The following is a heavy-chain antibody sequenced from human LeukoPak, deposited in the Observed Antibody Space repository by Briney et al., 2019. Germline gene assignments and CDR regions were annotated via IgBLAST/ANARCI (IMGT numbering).Heavy chain of an antibody. V-gene: IGHV3-20*04. CDR1: GFTFSSFE. CDR2: INWNGGST. D-gene: IGHD3-10*01. Sequence: GGSLRLSCAASGFTFSSFEMNWVRQAPGKGLEWVSGINWNGGSTGYADSVKGRFTISRDNAKNSLYLQMNSLRAEDTALYYCARHYGSGSYFFFDYWGQGTLVTVSS. CDR3: ARHYGSGSYFFFDY. J-gene: IGHJ4*02.